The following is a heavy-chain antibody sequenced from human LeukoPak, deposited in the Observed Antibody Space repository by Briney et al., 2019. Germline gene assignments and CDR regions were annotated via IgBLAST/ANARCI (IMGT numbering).Heavy chain of an antibody. D-gene: IGHD3-3*01. CDR2: IYSGGST. V-gene: IGHV3-66*02. CDR1: GFTVSSNY. J-gene: IGHJ4*02. CDR3: ARDPPFWSGYYSLSGY. Sequence: PGGSLRLSCAASGFTVSSNYMSWVRQAPGKGLEWVSVIYSGGSTYYADSVKGRFTISRDNPKNTLYLQMNSLRAEDTAVYYCARDPPFWSGYYSLSGYWGQGTLVTVSS.